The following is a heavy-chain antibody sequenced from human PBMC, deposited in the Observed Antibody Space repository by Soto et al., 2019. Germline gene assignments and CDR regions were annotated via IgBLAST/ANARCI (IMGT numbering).Heavy chain of an antibody. CDR1: GFTFSSYW. CDR3: AREWGTSIAAAFDY. Sequence: GGSLRLSCAGSGFTFSSYWMHWVRQAPGKGLEWVSYISNSGRIIYYADSVKGRFTISRDDAKNSLYLQMNSLRAEDTAVYYCAREWGTSIAAAFDYWGQGTLVTVSS. V-gene: IGHV3-48*04. D-gene: IGHD6-6*01. CDR2: ISNSGRII. J-gene: IGHJ4*02.